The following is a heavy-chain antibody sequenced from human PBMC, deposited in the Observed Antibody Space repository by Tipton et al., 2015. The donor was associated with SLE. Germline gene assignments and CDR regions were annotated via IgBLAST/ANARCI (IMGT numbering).Heavy chain of an antibody. J-gene: IGHJ5*01. CDR3: ARGDDILTDNWFNS. V-gene: IGHV4-4*08. CDR1: GGSITSYY. Sequence: TLSLTCTVSGGSITSYYWSWIRQPPGKGLEWIGYIYTSGSTNYNPSLKSRVTISVDTSKNQFSLNLSSVTASDTAVYYCARGDDILTDNWFNSWGQGTLVTVSS. D-gene: IGHD3-9*01. CDR2: IYTSGST.